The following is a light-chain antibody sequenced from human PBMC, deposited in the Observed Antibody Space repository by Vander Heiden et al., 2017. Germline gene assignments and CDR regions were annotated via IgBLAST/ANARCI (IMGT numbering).Light chain of an antibody. CDR3: NSRDSSGNHAV. J-gene: IGLJ1*01. CDR1: SLRSYF. V-gene: IGLV3-19*01. Sequence: SSELAQSPAVSVALGQTVRITCQGDSLRSYFASWYQQKPGQAPVLVIYDKNNRPSGIPDRFSGSSSGNTASLTITGAQAEDEADYYCNSRDSSGNHAVFGTGTKVTVL. CDR2: DKN.